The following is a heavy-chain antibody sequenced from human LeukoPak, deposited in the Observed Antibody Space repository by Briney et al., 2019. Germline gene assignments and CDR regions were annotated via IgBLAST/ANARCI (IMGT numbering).Heavy chain of an antibody. CDR2: VSGSGGST. CDR3: AKRGVVIRVILVGFHKEAYYFDS. D-gene: IGHD3-22*01. V-gene: IGHV3-23*01. J-gene: IGHJ4*02. Sequence: PGGSLRLSCAVSGITLSNYGMSWARQAPGKGLEWVAGVSGSGGSTNYADSVKGRFTISRDNPKNTLYLQMNSLTVEDTAVYFCAKRGVVIRVILVGFHKEAYYFDSWGQGALVTVSS. CDR1: GITLSNYG.